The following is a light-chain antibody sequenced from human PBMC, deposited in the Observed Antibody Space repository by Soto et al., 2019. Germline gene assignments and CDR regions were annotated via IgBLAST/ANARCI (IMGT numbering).Light chain of an antibody. CDR3: GPRTASRYV. Sequence: QSALTQPASVSGSPGQSITISCTGTSSDVGAYNFVSWYQQHPDKAPKLMISEVSNRPSGVSNRFSGSKSGNTASLTISGLQAEEEDDYYSGPRTASRYVFGTVTKVTVL. V-gene: IGLV2-14*01. CDR2: EVS. J-gene: IGLJ1*01. CDR1: SSDVGAYNF.